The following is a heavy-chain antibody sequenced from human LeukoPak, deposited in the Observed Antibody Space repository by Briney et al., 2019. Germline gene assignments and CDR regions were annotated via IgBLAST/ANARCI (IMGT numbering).Heavy chain of an antibody. CDR3: AREISWDGAPGNWFDP. CDR2: IYYSGST. CDR1: GGSISSGGYY. J-gene: IGHJ5*02. Sequence: PSETLSLTCTVSGGSISSGGYYWSWIRQHPGKGLEWIGYIYYSGSTYYNPSLKGRVTISVDTSKNQFSLKLSSVTAADTAVYYCAREISWDGAPGNWFDPWGQGTLVTVSS. D-gene: IGHD4-17*01. V-gene: IGHV4-31*03.